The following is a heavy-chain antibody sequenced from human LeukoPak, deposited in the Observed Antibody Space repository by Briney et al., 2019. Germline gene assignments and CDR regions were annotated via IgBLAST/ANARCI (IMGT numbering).Heavy chain of an antibody. CDR2: IKQDGTDR. CDR3: AKDVGKWESLHFFDY. V-gene: IGHV3-7*03. Sequence: PGGSLRLSCAGSGFTFSTYWMSWVRQAPGKGLDWVANIKQDGTDRYYVDSVKGRFTISRDNAKNLLYLQMNSLRGDDTAVYYCAKDVGKWESLHFFDYWGQGTLVTVSS. CDR1: GFTFSTYW. J-gene: IGHJ4*02. D-gene: IGHD1-26*01.